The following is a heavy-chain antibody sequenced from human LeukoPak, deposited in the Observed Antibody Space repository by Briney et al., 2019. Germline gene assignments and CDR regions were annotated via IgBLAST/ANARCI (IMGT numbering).Heavy chain of an antibody. Sequence: GGSLRLSCAASGFTFDNFAMHWVRQTPGKGLEWVSLVSGNGVNTYYADSVKGRFTISRDNSKNSLYLQMNSLRTEDTALYFCTKDSSSLWYFDFWGQGALVTVS. D-gene: IGHD6-13*01. CDR3: TKDSSSLWYFDF. V-gene: IGHV3-43*02. CDR1: GFTFDNFA. CDR2: VSGNGVNT. J-gene: IGHJ4*02.